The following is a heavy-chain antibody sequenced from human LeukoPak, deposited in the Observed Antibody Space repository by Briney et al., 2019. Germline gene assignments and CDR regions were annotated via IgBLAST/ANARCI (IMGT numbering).Heavy chain of an antibody. J-gene: IGHJ4*02. CDR3: ASSVMF. CDR1: GGTFSSYA. CDR2: ISGSDGST. D-gene: IGHD3-16*01. V-gene: IGHV3-23*01. Sequence: SCKASGGTFSSYAISWVRQAPGKGLEWVSAISGSDGSTYYADSVKGRFTISRDNSNNTLYLQMVSLRAEDTAVYYCASSVMFWGQGTLVTVSS.